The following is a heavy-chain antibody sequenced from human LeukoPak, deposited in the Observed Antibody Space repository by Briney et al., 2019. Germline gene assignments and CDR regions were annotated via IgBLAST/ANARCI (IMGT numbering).Heavy chain of an antibody. CDR3: ARDHQLPLLGWFDP. V-gene: IGHV1-2*02. Sequence: ASVKVSCKTSGYTFTGYYMHWVRQAPGQGLEWMGWINPNSGGTNYAQKFQGRVTMTRDTSISTAYMELSRLRSDDTAVYYCARDHQLPLLGWFDPWGQGTLVTVSS. J-gene: IGHJ5*02. CDR2: INPNSGGT. D-gene: IGHD2-2*01. CDR1: GYTFTGYY.